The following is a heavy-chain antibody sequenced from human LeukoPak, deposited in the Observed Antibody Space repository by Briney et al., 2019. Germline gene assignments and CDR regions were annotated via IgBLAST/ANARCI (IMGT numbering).Heavy chain of an antibody. Sequence: SETLSLTCAVYGGSFSGYYWSWIRQPPGKGLEWIGEINHSGSTNYNPSLKSRVTISVDTSKNQFSLKLSSVTAADTAVYYCARAEGRYYDFWSGYTIKGYFDYWGRGTLVTVSS. V-gene: IGHV4-34*01. CDR2: INHSGST. CDR1: GGSFSGYY. J-gene: IGHJ4*02. CDR3: ARAEGRYYDFWSGYTIKGYFDY. D-gene: IGHD3-3*01.